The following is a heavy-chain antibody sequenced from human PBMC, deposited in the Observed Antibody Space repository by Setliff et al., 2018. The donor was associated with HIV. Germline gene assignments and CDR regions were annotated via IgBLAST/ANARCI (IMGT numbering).Heavy chain of an antibody. CDR3: ARGVNWNYVGYYYYYMDV. J-gene: IGHJ6*03. CDR1: GFTFSSYS. CDR2: ISSSSSYI. V-gene: IGHV3-21*01. D-gene: IGHD1-7*01. Sequence: GGSLRLSCAASGFTFSSYSMNWVRQAPGKGLEWVSSISSSSSYIYYADSVKGRFTISRDNAKNSLYLQRNSLRAEDTAVYYCARGVNWNYVGYYYYYMDVWGKGTTVTVSS.